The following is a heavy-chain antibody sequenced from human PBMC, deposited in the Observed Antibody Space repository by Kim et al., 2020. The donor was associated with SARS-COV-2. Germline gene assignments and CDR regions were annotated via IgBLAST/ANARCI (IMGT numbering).Heavy chain of an antibody. CDR3: SSKNCSGGSCYDY. Sequence: AASVKGRFTISRDDSKSTAYLQMNSLTTEDTAVYYCSSKNCSGGSCYDYWGQGTLVTFSS. V-gene: IGHV3-73*01. J-gene: IGHJ4*02. D-gene: IGHD2-15*01.